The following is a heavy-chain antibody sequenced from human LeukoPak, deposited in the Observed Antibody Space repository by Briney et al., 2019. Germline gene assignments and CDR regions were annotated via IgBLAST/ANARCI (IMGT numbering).Heavy chain of an antibody. CDR1: GYTFTGYY. D-gene: IGHD6-13*01. J-gene: IGHJ6*02. Sequence: ASVKVSCKASGYTFTGYYMHWVRQAPGQGLEWMGWINPNSGGTNYAQKFQGRVTMTRDTSISTAYTELSRLGSDDTAVYYCARVDTPAGRGYYGMDVWGQGTTVTVSS. CDR3: ARVDTPAGRGYYGMDV. CDR2: INPNSGGT. V-gene: IGHV1-2*02.